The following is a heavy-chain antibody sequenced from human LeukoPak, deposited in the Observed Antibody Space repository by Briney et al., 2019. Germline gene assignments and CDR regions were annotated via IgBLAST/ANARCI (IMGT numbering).Heavy chain of an antibody. J-gene: IGHJ5*01. D-gene: IGHD3-10*01. V-gene: IGHV3-21*01. CDR3: TRAITYFYGSVTYDWFDF. Sequence: GGSLRLSCAASGFTFSSYSMNWVRQAPGKGLEWVSSISSSSSYIYYADSVQGRFTISRDNAKNMVYLQMNSLRADDTAIYYCTRAITYFYGSVTYDWFDFWGQGTRVTVSS. CDR2: ISSSSSYI. CDR1: GFTFSSYS.